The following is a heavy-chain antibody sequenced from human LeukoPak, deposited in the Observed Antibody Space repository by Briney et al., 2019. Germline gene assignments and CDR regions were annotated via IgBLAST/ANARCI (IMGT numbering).Heavy chain of an antibody. CDR2: IKQDGSEK. J-gene: IGHJ6*03. CDR1: GFTFSSYW. Sequence: GGPLRLSCAASGFTFSSYWMSWVRQAPGKGLEWVANIKQDGSEKYYVDSVKGRFTISRDNAKNSLYLQMNSLRAEDTAVYYCAREGDYALYYYYYYMDVWGKGTTVTVSS. D-gene: IGHD4-17*01. CDR3: AREGDYALYYYYYYMDV. V-gene: IGHV3-7*01.